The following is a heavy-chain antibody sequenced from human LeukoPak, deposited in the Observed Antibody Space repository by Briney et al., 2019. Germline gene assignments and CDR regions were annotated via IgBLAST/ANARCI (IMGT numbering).Heavy chain of an antibody. V-gene: IGHV3-9*01. CDR1: GFIFGDYD. CDR3: AKGSAAGVTD. J-gene: IGHJ4*02. D-gene: IGHD2-21*02. Sequence: GRSLRLSCVVSGFIFGDYDMHWVRQAPGKGLEWVSGISWSGGALAYADSVKGRVTISRDNDKNSLYLQMNSLRAEDTALYYCAKGSAAGVTDWGRGTLVIVPS. CDR2: ISWSGGAL.